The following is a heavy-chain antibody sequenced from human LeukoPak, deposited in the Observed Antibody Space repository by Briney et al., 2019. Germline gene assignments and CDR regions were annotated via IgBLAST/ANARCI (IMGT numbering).Heavy chain of an antibody. CDR3: ASSRHGPPDDY. J-gene: IGHJ4*02. CDR1: GFTLSSYA. CDR2: VDGGGGGT. D-gene: IGHD1-14*01. Sequence: GGSLRLSCAASGFTLSSYAMTWVRQAPGRGLEWVSSVDGGGGGTYYADSVKGRFTISRDNAKNSLYLQMNSLRAEDTAVYYCASSRHGPPDDYWGQGTLVTVSS. V-gene: IGHV3-23*01.